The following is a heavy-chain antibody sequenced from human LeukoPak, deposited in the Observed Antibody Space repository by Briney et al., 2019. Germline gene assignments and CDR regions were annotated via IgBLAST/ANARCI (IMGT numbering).Heavy chain of an antibody. CDR1: GFVFSTYS. CDR3: ARDGGGYFDY. CDR2: ISTSSNYI. V-gene: IGHV3-21*01. Sequence: GGCLRLSCAASGFVFSTYSMNWVRQAPGKGLEWVSFISTSSNYIYYADSVKGRFTISRDNAKNSLYLQLNNLRAEDTAVYYCARDGGGYFDYWGQGTLVTVSS. D-gene: IGHD3-16*01. J-gene: IGHJ4*02.